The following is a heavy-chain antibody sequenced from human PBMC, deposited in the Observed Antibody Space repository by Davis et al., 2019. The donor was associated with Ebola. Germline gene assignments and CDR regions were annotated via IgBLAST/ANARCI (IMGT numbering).Heavy chain of an antibody. D-gene: IGHD3-10*01. V-gene: IGHV1-46*01. CDR1: GYTFISYY. Sequence: ASVKVSCKASGYTFISYYMHWVRQAPGQGLEWMGIINPSGGSTSYAQKFQGRVTMTRDTSTGTVYMELRRLRAEGTAVYYCARAPYGSGSYYYDYWGQGTLVTVSS. CDR2: INPSGGST. CDR3: ARAPYGSGSYYYDY. J-gene: IGHJ4*02.